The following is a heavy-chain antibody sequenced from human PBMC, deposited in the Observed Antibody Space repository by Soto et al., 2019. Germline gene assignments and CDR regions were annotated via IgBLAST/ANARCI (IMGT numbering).Heavy chain of an antibody. J-gene: IGHJ2*01. CDR1: GGSISRGDYY. Sequence: HVQLQESGPGLVKPSQTLSLTFTLSGGSISRGDYYWSWIRQPPGKGLEWIGYIYYSGSTYYNPSLECRVIIAVDTSNNRFSWKLTSVTAADTSWYYCAGEATVVTRRYFYFWGRGTLVTVSS. CDR3: AGEATVVTRRYFYF. V-gene: IGHV4-30-4*01. CDR2: IYYSGST. D-gene: IGHD4-17*01.